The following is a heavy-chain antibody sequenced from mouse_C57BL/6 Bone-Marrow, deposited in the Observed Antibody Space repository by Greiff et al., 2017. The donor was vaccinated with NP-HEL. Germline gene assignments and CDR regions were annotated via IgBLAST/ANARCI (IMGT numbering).Heavy chain of an antibody. Sequence: EVNVVESEGGLVQPGSSMKLSCTASGFTFSDYYMAWVRQVPEKGLEWVANINYDGSSTYYLDSLKSRFIISRDNAKNILYLQMSSLKSEDTATYYCARDGSRRYFDVWGTGTTVTVSS. CDR1: GFTFSDYY. CDR3: ARDGSRRYFDV. CDR2: INYDGSST. D-gene: IGHD1-1*01. J-gene: IGHJ1*03. V-gene: IGHV5-16*01.